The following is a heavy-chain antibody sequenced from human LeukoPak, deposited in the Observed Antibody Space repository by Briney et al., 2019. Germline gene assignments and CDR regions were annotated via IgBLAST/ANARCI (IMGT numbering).Heavy chain of an antibody. Sequence: GGSLRLSCAASGFTFSSYAMSWVRQAPGKGLEWVSGISWNSGSIGYADSVKGRFTISRDNAKNSLYLQMNSLRAEDTAVYYCARGGGYYGSGSLHYYYYGMDVWGQGTTVTVSS. CDR3: ARGGGYYGSGSLHYYYYGMDV. CDR1: GFTFSSYA. CDR2: ISWNSGSI. J-gene: IGHJ6*02. V-gene: IGHV3-20*04. D-gene: IGHD3-10*01.